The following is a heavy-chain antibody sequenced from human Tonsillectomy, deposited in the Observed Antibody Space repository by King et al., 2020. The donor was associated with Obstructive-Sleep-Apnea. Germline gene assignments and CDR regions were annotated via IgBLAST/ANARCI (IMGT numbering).Heavy chain of an antibody. D-gene: IGHD5-12*01. CDR3: ASDLTRFSGYDYGDYYYGMDV. J-gene: IGHJ6*02. Sequence: QLQESGPGLVKPSQTLSLTCTVSGVSISSGGCYWSWIRQPPGKGLEWIGYIYYSGSTYYNPSLMSRLTISVDTSKNQFSLRLTSVTAADTAVYYCASDLTRFSGYDYGDYYYGMDVWGQGTTVTVSS. CDR2: IYYSGST. CDR1: GVSISSGGCY. V-gene: IGHV4-30-4*01.